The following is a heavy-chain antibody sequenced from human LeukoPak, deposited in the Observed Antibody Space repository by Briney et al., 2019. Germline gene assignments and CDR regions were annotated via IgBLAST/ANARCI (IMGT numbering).Heavy chain of an antibody. Sequence: PGGSLRLSCAASKFTFSNYWMHWVRQAPGEGLVWVSRINSDGSITTYADSVKGRFTISRDNAENTLYLQMNSLRDEDTAVYYCARDRDGYAIFDYWGQGTLVTVSS. V-gene: IGHV3-74*01. CDR3: ARDRDGYAIFDY. D-gene: IGHD5-24*01. CDR2: INSDGSIT. CDR1: KFTFSNYW. J-gene: IGHJ4*02.